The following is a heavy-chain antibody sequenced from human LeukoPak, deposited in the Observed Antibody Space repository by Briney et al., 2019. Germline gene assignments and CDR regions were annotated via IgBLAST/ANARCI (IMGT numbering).Heavy chain of an antibody. V-gene: IGHV1-18*01. J-gene: IGHJ5*02. CDR1: GYTFTSYG. CDR2: ISAYNGNT. Sequence: ASVTLSCKASGYTFTSYGISWVRQAPGHGLEWLGWISAYNGNTNYAQKLQGRVTMTTDTSTSTAYMELRSLRSDDTAVYYCARDGGYCSGGSCPDNWFDPWGQGTLVTVSS. D-gene: IGHD2-15*01. CDR3: ARDGGYCSGGSCPDNWFDP.